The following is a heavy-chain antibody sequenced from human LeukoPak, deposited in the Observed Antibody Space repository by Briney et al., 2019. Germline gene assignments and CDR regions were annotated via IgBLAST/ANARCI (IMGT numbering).Heavy chain of an antibody. D-gene: IGHD3-10*01. J-gene: IGHJ3*02. CDR2: IYTSGST. CDR1: GGSISSYY. CDR3: ARYGSGSYLDPFDI. Sequence: SETLSLTCTVSGGSISSYYWSWIRQPAGKGLEWTGRIYTSGSTNYNPSLRSRVNMSIDTSKNQFSLKVISVTAADTAVYYCARYGSGSYLDPFDIWGQGTMVIVSS. V-gene: IGHV4-4*07.